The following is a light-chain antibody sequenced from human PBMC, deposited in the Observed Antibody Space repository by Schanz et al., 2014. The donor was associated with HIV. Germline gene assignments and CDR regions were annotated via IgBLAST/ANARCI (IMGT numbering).Light chain of an antibody. CDR2: LGS. CDR3: MQALQTPRT. CDR1: HNLLHSNGYNY. J-gene: IGKJ3*01. V-gene: IGKV2-28*01. Sequence: DIVLTQSPLSQPVTPGEPASFSCRSSHNLLHSNGYNYLDWYVQKPGQSPQLLIFLGSHRASGVPDRFSGSGSGTDFTLKISRVEAEDVGVYYCMQALQTPRTFGPGTKVAIK.